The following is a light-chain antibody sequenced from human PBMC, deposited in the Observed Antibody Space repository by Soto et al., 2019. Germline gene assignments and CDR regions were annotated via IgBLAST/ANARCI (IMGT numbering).Light chain of an antibody. CDR1: TSNVGSNV. CDR2: SDD. Sequence: QSVLTQPPSASGPPGQRVTISCSGSTSNVGSNVVNWYQHFPGSAPKLLIYSDDLRPSWVPDRFSASKSGTSASLAISGLQFEDEADYYCASWDDILYGQVFGGATKVTV. J-gene: IGLJ3*02. CDR3: ASWDDILYGQV. V-gene: IGLV1-44*01.